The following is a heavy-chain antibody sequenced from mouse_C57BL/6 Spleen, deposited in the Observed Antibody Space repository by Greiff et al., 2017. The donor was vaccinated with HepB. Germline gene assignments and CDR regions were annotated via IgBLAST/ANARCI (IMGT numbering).Heavy chain of an antibody. J-gene: IGHJ2*01. V-gene: IGHV1-26*01. Sequence: VQLQQSGPELVKPGASVKISCKASGYTFTDYYMNWVKQSHGKSLEWIGDINPNNGGTSYNQKFKGKATLTVDKSSSTAYMELRSLTSEDSAVYYCARGESTVVTHYFDYWGQGTTLTVSS. CDR3: ARGESTVVTHYFDY. D-gene: IGHD1-1*01. CDR1: GYTFTDYY. CDR2: INPNNGGT.